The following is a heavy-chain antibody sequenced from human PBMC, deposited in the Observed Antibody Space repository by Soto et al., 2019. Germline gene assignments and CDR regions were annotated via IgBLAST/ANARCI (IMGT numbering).Heavy chain of an antibody. D-gene: IGHD2-2*01. J-gene: IGHJ5*02. V-gene: IGHV4-59*01. CDR3: ARDSGYCSSTSCYAEEDNWFDP. CDR1: GGSISSYY. CDR2: IYYSGST. Sequence: SETLSLTCTVSGGSISSYYWSWIRQPPGKGLEWIGYIYYSGSTNYNPSLKSRVTISVDTTKTQFSLKLSSVTAADTAVYYCARDSGYCSSTSCYAEEDNWFDPWGQGTLVTVSS.